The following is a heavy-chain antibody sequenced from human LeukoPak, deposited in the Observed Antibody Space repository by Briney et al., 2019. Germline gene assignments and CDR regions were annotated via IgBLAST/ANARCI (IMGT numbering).Heavy chain of an antibody. J-gene: IGHJ4*02. D-gene: IGHD6-13*01. CDR2: IIPIFGTA. CDR3: ARQGYSSSWDWLTGFDY. Sequence: SVTVSCKASGGTFSSYAISWVRQAPGQGLEWMGGIIPIFGTANYAQKFQGRVTITADESTSTAYMELSSLRSEDTAVYYCARQGYSSSWDWLTGFDYWGQGTLVTVSS. CDR1: GGTFSSYA. V-gene: IGHV1-69*13.